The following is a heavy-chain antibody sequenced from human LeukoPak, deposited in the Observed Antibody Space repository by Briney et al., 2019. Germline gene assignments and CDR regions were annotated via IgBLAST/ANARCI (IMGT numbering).Heavy chain of an antibody. CDR2: LHFSGTP. V-gene: IGHV4-39*01. D-gene: IGHD2-21*01. CDR1: DDSIRTNSYY. J-gene: IGHJ4*02. CDR3: TRGGDAHKLGNF. Sequence: SETLTLACSVSDDSIRTNSYYWGWIRQPPGKGLEWVGSLHFSGTPYYSPSLSSRVTVSRDTPNNQLSLNLKSVTASDTAVYFCTRGGDAHKLGNFWGPGILVTVSS.